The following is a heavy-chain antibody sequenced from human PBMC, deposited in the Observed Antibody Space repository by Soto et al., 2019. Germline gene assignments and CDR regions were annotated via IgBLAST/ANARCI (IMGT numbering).Heavy chain of an antibody. CDR1: GFTFSSYS. Sequence: PGGSLRLSCAASGFTFSSYSMNWVRQAPGKGLEWVSSISSSSSYIYYADSVKGRFTISRDNAKNSLYLQMNSLRAEDTAVYYCARVMTRYGGKLGYFDYWGQGTLVTVSS. D-gene: IGHD4-17*01. CDR3: ARVMTRYGGKLGYFDY. V-gene: IGHV3-21*01. CDR2: ISSSSSYI. J-gene: IGHJ4*02.